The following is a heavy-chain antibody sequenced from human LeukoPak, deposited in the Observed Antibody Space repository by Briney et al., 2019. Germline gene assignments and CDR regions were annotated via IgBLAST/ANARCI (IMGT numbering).Heavy chain of an antibody. J-gene: IGHJ6*03. CDR1: GYTFSNYY. D-gene: IGHD2-15*01. V-gene: IGHV1-46*01. CDR3: ARGAHVRHCSGGSCYSGDYYYYMDV. Sequence: ASVKVSCKASGYTFSNYYMHWVRQAPGQGLEWMGIINPSGGSTSYAQKFQGRVTMTRDMSTSTVYMELSRLRSDDTAVYYCARGAHVRHCSGGSCYSGDYYYYMDVWGKGTTVTVSS. CDR2: INPSGGST.